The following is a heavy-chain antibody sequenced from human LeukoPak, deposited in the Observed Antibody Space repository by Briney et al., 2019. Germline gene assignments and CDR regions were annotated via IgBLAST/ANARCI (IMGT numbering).Heavy chain of an antibody. J-gene: IGHJ4*02. V-gene: IGHV3-30-3*01. CDR1: GFTFSSYA. Sequence: GRSLRLSCAASGFTFSSYAMHWVRQAPGKGLEWVAVISYDGSNKYYADSVKGRFTISRDNSKNTLYLQMNSLRAEDTAVYYCASVSPASRYYFDYWGQGTLVTVSS. CDR3: ASVSPASRYYFDY. CDR2: ISYDGSNK.